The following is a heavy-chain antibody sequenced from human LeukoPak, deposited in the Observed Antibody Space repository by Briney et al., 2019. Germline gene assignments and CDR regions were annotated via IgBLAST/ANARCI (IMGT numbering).Heavy chain of an antibody. V-gene: IGHV4-39*01. CDR3: ARQLPTAAADTRGYFEY. D-gene: IGHD6-13*01. J-gene: IGHJ4*01. Sequence: SETLSLTCSVSGGSISNADYYWGWIRQAPGKSLEWIGSIFYGERNHYNPSLKSRATMSVDTSKNQFSLKLTSVTAADAAMYYCARQLPTAAADTRGYFEYWGQGAVVTVSS. CDR2: IFYGERN. CDR1: GGSISNADYY.